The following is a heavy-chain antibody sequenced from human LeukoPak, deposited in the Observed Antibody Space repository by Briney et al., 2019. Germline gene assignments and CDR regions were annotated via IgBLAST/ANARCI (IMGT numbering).Heavy chain of an antibody. CDR2: IYPGDSDT. V-gene: IGHV5-51*01. CDR3: ARRPGTIFGVAPYYFDY. D-gene: IGHD3-3*01. CDR1: GYSFTSYW. J-gene: IGHJ4*02. Sequence: GESLKISCKGSGYSFTSYWIGWVRQMPGKGLEWMGIIYPGDSDTRYSPSFQGQVTISADKSISTAYLQWSSLKASDTAMYYCARRPGTIFGVAPYYFDYWGQGTLVTVSS.